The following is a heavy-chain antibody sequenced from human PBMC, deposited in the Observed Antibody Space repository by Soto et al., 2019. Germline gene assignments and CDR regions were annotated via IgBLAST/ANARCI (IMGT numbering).Heavy chain of an antibody. J-gene: IGHJ5*02. CDR3: ARDSLRLDNWFDP. CDR2: INSDGSST. Sequence: EVQLVESGGGLVQPGGSLRLSCEASGFTFSSYWMHWVRQAPGKGLVWVSRINSDGSSTSYADSVKGRFTISRDNAKNTLYLQMNSLRAEDTAVYYCARDSLRLDNWFDPWGQGTLVTVSS. CDR1: GFTFSSYW. D-gene: IGHD3-16*01. V-gene: IGHV3-74*01.